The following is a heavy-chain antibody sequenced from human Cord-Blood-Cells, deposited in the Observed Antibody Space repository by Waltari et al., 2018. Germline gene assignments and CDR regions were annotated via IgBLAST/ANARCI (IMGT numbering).Heavy chain of an antibody. CDR1: GGSLSSHY. D-gene: IGHD7-27*01. CDR2: IYYSGST. V-gene: IGHV4-59*11. CDR3: ARGHTLGIGAFDI. J-gene: IGHJ3*02. Sequence: QVQLQASGPGLVKPSETLSLTCTVSGGSLSSHYWRWIRQPPGKGLEWIGYIYYSGSTNYNPSLKSRVTISVDTSKNQFSLKLSSVTAADTAVYYCARGHTLGIGAFDIWGQGTMVTVSS.